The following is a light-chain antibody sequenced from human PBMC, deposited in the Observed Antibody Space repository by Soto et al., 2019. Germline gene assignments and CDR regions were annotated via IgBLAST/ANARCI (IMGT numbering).Light chain of an antibody. CDR1: QAIRND. CDR2: AAS. Sequence: AIQMTQSPSSLSASVGDRVTITCRASQAIRNDVAWYQQKAGKAPKLLIAAASILQSGVPSRFSGRGSGTYFTLTISSLQSEDLGTYYCLQDYNYPWTFGQGTKVAIK. CDR3: LQDYNYPWT. J-gene: IGKJ1*01. V-gene: IGKV1-6*01.